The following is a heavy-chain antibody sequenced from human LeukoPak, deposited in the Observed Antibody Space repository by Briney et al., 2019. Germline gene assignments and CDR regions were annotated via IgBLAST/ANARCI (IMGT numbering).Heavy chain of an antibody. J-gene: IGHJ4*02. CDR2: ISAHTGNT. V-gene: IGHV1-18*01. CDR1: GYTFTSYS. CDR3: ARDLMSF. D-gene: IGHD2-8*01. Sequence: GASVKVSCKASGYTFTSYSISWVRQAPGQGLEWMGWISAHTGNTNYAQKFQGRVTMTRDTSTSTVYMELSSLRSEDTAVYYCARDLMSFWGQGTLVTVSS.